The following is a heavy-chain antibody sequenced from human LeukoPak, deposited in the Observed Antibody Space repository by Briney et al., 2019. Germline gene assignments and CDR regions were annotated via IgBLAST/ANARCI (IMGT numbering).Heavy chain of an antibody. Sequence: GRSLRLSCAASGFTFDDYAMHWVRQAPGKGLEWLANIGGDGSRKFYVDSVKGRFTISRDNAENSLYLQMNNLRVEDTAVYYCARDGGWRLLDYWGQGTQVTVSS. J-gene: IGHJ4*02. CDR3: ARDGGWRLLDY. D-gene: IGHD6-25*01. V-gene: IGHV3-7*01. CDR2: IGGDGSRK. CDR1: GFTFDDYA.